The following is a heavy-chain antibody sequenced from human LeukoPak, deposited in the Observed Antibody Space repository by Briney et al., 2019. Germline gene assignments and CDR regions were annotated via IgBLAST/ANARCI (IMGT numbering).Heavy chain of an antibody. J-gene: IGHJ5*02. V-gene: IGHV4-38-2*01. CDR1: DYSISSGYY. D-gene: IGHD1-1*01. CDR3: ERGMTYWKGDWFDP. Sequence: PSETLSLTCDVSDYSISSGYYWGWLRQPPGEGLGLIGIIYHSGSNHYNPSLKSRVTISIDTSKNQLSLKLTSVTAADTAVYHCERGMTYWKGDWFDPWGQGTLVSVSS. CDR2: IYHSGSN.